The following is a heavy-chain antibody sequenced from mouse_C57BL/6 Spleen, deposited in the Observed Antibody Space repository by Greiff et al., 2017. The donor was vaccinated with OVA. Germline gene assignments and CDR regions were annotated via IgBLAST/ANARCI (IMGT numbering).Heavy chain of an antibody. Sequence: QVQLQQPGAELVKPGASVKMSCKASGYTFTSYWITWVKQRPGQGLEWIGDIYPGSGSTNYNEKFKSKATLTVDTSSSTAYMQLSSLTSEDSAVYDCARSFYYGSSPGYFDVWGTGTTVTVSS. CDR3: ARSFYYGSSPGYFDV. D-gene: IGHD1-1*01. V-gene: IGHV1-55*01. CDR2: IYPGSGST. J-gene: IGHJ1*03. CDR1: GYTFTSYW.